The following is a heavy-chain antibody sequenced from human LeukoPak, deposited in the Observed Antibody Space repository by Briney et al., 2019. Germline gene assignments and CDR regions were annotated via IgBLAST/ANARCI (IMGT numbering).Heavy chain of an antibody. CDR3: AKSTEIPYYFDY. CDR2: ISGSGGST. J-gene: IGHJ4*02. V-gene: IGHV3-23*01. D-gene: IGHD5-24*01. Sequence: SGGSLRLSCAASGFTFSSYAMSWVRQAPGKGLEWVSAISGSGGSTYYADSVKGRFTISRDNSKNTLYLQMNSLRAEDTAVYYCAKSTEIPYYFDYWGQGTLVTVSS. CDR1: GFTFSSYA.